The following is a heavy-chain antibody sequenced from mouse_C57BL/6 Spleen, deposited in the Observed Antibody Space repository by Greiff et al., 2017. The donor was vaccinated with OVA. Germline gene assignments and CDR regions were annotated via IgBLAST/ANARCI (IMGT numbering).Heavy chain of an antibody. CDR1: GYSFTGYY. J-gene: IGHJ2*01. Sequence: EVQLQQSGPELVKPGASVKISCKASGYSFTGYYMTWVKQSPEQSLEWIGEINPSTGGTTYNQKFKAKATLTLDKPSSTAYMQLKSLTSEDSAVEDCARGDYDGSSYNYWGQGTTLTVSS. CDR3: ARGDYDGSSYNY. D-gene: IGHD1-1*01. V-gene: IGHV1-42*01. CDR2: INPSTGGT.